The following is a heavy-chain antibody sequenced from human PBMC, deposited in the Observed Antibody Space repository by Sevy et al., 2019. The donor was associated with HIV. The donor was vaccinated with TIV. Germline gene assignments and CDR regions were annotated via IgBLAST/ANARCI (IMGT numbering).Heavy chain of an antibody. V-gene: IGHV3-30*02. CDR2: IRYDGSNK. Sequence: GSLRLSCAASGFTFSSYGMHWVRQAPGKGLEWVAFIRYDGSNKYYADSVKGRFTISRDNSKNTLYLQMNSLRAEDTAVYYCAKDYCSSTSCYTRLYYYYYMDVWGKGTTVTVSS. J-gene: IGHJ6*03. CDR3: AKDYCSSTSCYTRLYYYYYMDV. D-gene: IGHD2-2*02. CDR1: GFTFSSYG.